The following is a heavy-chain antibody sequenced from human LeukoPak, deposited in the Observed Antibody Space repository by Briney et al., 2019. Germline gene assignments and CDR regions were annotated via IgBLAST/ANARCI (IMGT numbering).Heavy chain of an antibody. D-gene: IGHD4-17*01. Sequence: SVTVSFKASGYTFIRYYMHWVRQAPGQGLEWMGIINPSGGSTSYAQKFQGRVTMTRDTSTSTVYMELSRLRSEDTAVYYCARGGYGERIDYWGQGTLVSVSS. CDR3: ARGGYGERIDY. CDR1: GYTFIRYY. CDR2: INPSGGST. J-gene: IGHJ4*02. V-gene: IGHV1-46*01.